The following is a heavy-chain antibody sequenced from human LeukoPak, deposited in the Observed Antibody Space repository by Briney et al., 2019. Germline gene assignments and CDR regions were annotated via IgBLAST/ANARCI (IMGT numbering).Heavy chain of an antibody. Sequence: ASVKVSCKASGGTFSSYAISWVRQAPGQGLEWMGGIIPIFGTANYAQKFQGRVTITADESTSTAYMELSSLRSEDTAVYYCARVGGYSYLNYYYYYMDVWGKGTTVTVSS. CDR3: ARVGGYSYLNYYYYYMDV. V-gene: IGHV1-69*13. CDR2: IIPIFGTA. CDR1: GGTFSSYA. D-gene: IGHD5-18*01. J-gene: IGHJ6*03.